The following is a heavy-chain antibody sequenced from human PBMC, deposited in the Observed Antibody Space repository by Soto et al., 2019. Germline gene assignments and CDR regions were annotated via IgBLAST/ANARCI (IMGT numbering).Heavy chain of an antibody. J-gene: IGHJ4*02. V-gene: IGHV1-3*05. CDR1: GYTFTSYA. D-gene: IGHD2-21*02. CDR3: ARSIVVVTALDY. Sequence: QVQLVQSGAEEKKPGASVKVSCKASGYTFTSYAMHWVRQAPGQRLEWMGWINAGNGNTKYSQKFQGRVTITRDTTASRAYMELSSLRSEDTAVYYCARSIVVVTALDYWGQGTLVTGSS. CDR2: INAGNGNT.